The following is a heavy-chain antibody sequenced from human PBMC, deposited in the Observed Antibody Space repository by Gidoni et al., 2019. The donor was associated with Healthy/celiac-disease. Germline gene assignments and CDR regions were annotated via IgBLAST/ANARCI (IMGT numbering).Heavy chain of an antibody. Sequence: EVQLVESGGGLVQTGGSMRLSCAASGFTFSSYSMNWFRQAPGKGLEGVSYIISSSSTIYYADSVKGRFTISRDNAKNSLYLQMNSLRAEDTAVYYCAREGTLMYYYDSRDYGMDVWGQGTTVTVSS. CDR3: AREGTLMYYYDSRDYGMDV. CDR1: GFTFSSYS. V-gene: IGHV3-48*01. CDR2: IISSSSTI. J-gene: IGHJ6*02. D-gene: IGHD3-22*01.